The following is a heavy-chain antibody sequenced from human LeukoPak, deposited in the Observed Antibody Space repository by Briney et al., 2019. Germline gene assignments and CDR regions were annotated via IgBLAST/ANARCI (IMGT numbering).Heavy chain of an antibody. J-gene: IGHJ3*02. CDR2: ISSSGSTI. CDR3: ARATQRWLHSDAFDI. V-gene: IGHV3-11*01. Sequence: GGSLRLSCAASGFTFSDYYMSWIRRAPGKGLEWVSYISSSGSTIYYADSVKGRFTISRDNAENSLYLQMNSLRAEDTAVYYCARATQRWLHSDAFDIWGQGTMVTVSS. CDR1: GFTFSDYY. D-gene: IGHD5-12*01.